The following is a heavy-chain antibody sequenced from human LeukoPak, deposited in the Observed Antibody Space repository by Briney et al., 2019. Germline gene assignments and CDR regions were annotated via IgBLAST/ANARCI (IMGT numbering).Heavy chain of an antibody. CDR1: GFTFDDYG. CDR2: INWNGGST. D-gene: IGHD6-13*01. V-gene: IGHV3-20*04. J-gene: IGHJ3*01. Sequence: QPGGSLRLSCAASGFTFDDYGMSWVRQAPGKGLEWVSGINWNGGSTGYADSVKGRFTISRDNAKNSLYLQMNSLRAEDTAVYYCRGRIATTDYTFDVWGQGTMVTVSS. CDR3: RGRIATTDYTFDV.